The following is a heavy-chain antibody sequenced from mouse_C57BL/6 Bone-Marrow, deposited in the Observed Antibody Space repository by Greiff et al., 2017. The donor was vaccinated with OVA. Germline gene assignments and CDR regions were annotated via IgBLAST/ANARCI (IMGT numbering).Heavy chain of an antibody. CDR2: INPGSGGT. V-gene: IGHV1-54*01. CDR1: GYAFTNYL. CDR3: ARGEVYAMDY. Sequence: VQLQQSGAELVRPGTSVKVSCKASGYAFTNYLIEWVKQRPGQGLAWIGVINPGSGGTNYNEKFKGKATLTADKSSSTAYMQLSSLTSEDSAVYFCARGEVYAMDYWGQGTSVTVSS. J-gene: IGHJ4*01.